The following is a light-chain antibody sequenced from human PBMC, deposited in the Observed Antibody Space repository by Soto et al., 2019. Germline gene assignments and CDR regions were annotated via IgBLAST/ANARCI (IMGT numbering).Light chain of an antibody. V-gene: IGKV3-20*01. Sequence: EMVLTQSPDTLSLSPGERATLSCRATQSVSSRYLAWYQQKPGQAPRLLISGTSNRATGIPGRFSGSGSGTDFTLTISRLEPEDFAVYYCQQFGGSPPYTFGQGTKLEIK. CDR2: GTS. J-gene: IGKJ2*01. CDR1: QSVSSRY. CDR3: QQFGGSPPYT.